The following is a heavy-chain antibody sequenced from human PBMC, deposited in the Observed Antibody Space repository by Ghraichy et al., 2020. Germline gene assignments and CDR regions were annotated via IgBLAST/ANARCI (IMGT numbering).Heavy chain of an antibody. V-gene: IGHV3-23*01. CDR3: AKESTTGSLEDYYYSGLDV. Sequence: GGSLRLSCAASGFTFSAIYAMSWVRQSPGKGLEWVSAISGSGGTTDYADSVRGRFTVSRDNSKNTLYLQMNSLIAEDTAVYYCAKESTTGSLEDYYYSGLDVWGPGTTVTVSS. CDR2: ISGSGGTT. D-gene: IGHD1-1*01. CDR1: GFTFSAIYA. J-gene: IGHJ6*02.